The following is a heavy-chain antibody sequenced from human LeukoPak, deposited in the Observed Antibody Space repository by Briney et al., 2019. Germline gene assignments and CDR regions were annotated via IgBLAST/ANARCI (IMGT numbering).Heavy chain of an antibody. Sequence: SVKVSCKASGGTFSSYAISWVRQAPGQGLEWMGGIIPIFGTANYAQKFQGRVTITADKSTSTAYMELSSLRSENTAVYYCARDGGVVTAANWGQGTLVTVSS. CDR3: ARDGGVVTAAN. J-gene: IGHJ4*02. CDR2: IIPIFGTA. D-gene: IGHD2-21*02. V-gene: IGHV1-69*06. CDR1: GGTFSSYA.